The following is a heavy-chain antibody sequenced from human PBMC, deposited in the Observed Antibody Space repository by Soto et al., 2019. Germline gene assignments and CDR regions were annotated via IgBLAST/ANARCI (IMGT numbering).Heavy chain of an antibody. CDR2: IIPIFGTA. CDR3: ARSPPKGRNWNYAVLDY. V-gene: IGHV1-69*01. D-gene: IGHD1-7*01. J-gene: IGHJ4*02. CDR1: GGTFSSYA. Sequence: QVQLVQSGAEVKKPGSSVKVSCKASGGTFSSYAISWVRQAPGQGLEWMGGIIPIFGTANYAQKFQGRVTITADQSTRPSYMELSSLRSEDTAVYYCARSPPKGRNWNYAVLDYWGQGTLVTVSS.